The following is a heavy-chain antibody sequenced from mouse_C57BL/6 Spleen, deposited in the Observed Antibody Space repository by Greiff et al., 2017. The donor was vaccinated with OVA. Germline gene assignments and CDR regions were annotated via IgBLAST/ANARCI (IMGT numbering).Heavy chain of an antibody. CDR2: INPNNGGT. V-gene: IGHV1-22*01. CDR3: ARSAGTNYYAMDY. CDR1: GYTFTDYN. J-gene: IGHJ4*01. Sequence: VVKPGASVKMSCKASGYTFTDYNMHWVKQSHGKSLEWIGYINPNNGGTSYNQKFKGKATLTVNKSSSTAYMELRSLTSEDSAVYYCARSAGTNYYAMDYWGQGTSVTVSS. D-gene: IGHD4-1*01.